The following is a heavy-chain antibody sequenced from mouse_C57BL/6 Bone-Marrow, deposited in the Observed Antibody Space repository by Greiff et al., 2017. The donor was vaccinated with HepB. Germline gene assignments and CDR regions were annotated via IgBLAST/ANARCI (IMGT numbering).Heavy chain of an antibody. V-gene: IGHV1-69*01. J-gene: IGHJ2*01. CDR2: IDPSDSYT. CDR3: ARYDYCSGFDY. D-gene: IGHD1-1*01. Sequence: QVQLQQPGAELVMPGASVKLSCKASGYTFTSYWMHWVKQRPGQGLEWIGEIDPSDSYTNYNQKFKGKSTLSVDKSSSTAYMQLSSLTSEGSAVYYCARYDYCSGFDYGGQGTTLTVSS. CDR1: GYTFTSYW.